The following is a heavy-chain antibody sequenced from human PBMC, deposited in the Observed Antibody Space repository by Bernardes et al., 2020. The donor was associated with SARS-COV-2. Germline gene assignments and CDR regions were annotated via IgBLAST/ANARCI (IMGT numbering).Heavy chain of an antibody. J-gene: IGHJ6*02. CDR2: ISAYNGNT. Sequence: ASVKVSCKASGYTFTSYGISWVRQAPGQGLEWMGWISAYNGNTNYAQKLQGRVTMTTDTSTSTAYMELRSLRSDDTAVYYCARDVWAYGDTNYYYGMDVWGQGTTVTVSS. D-gene: IGHD4-17*01. V-gene: IGHV1-18*01. CDR1: GYTFTSYG. CDR3: ARDVWAYGDTNYYYGMDV.